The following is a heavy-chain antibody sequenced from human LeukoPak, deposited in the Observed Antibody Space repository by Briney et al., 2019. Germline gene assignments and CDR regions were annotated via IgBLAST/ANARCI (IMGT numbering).Heavy chain of an antibody. V-gene: IGHV4-34*01. CDR1: GGSFSGYY. D-gene: IGHD4-17*01. Sequence: SETLSLTCAVYGGSFSGYYWSWIRQPPGKGLEWIGEINHSGSTNYNPSLKSRVTISVDTSKNQFSLKLSSVTAADTAVYYCWRGETDHGDYVGFDPWGRGNLVTVSS. J-gene: IGHJ5*02. CDR3: WRGETDHGDYVGFDP. CDR2: INHSGST.